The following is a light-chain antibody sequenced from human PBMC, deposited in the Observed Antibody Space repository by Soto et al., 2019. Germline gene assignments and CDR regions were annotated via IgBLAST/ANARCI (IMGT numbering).Light chain of an antibody. V-gene: IGLV6-57*01. J-gene: IGLJ2*01. CDR2: EDN. CDR3: QSYDSSNKV. Sequence: NFMLTQPHSVSESPGKTVTISCTRSSGSIASNYVQWYQQRPGSSPTTVIYEDNRRPSGVPDRFSGSIDSSSNSASLTISGLKTEDEADYSCQSYDSSNKVFGGGTKLTVL. CDR1: SGSIASNY.